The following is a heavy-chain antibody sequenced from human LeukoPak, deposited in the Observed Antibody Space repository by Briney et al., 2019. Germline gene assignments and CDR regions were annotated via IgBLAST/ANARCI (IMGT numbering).Heavy chain of an antibody. V-gene: IGHV1-69*05. Sequence: SVEVSCKASGGTFSSYAISWVRQAPGQGLEWMGGIIPIFGTANYAQKFQGRVTITTDESTSTAYMELSSLRSEDTAVYYCARDQNVVVPAAHNWFDPWGQGTLVTVSS. CDR2: IIPIFGTA. D-gene: IGHD2-2*01. CDR1: GGTFSSYA. CDR3: ARDQNVVVPAAHNWFDP. J-gene: IGHJ5*02.